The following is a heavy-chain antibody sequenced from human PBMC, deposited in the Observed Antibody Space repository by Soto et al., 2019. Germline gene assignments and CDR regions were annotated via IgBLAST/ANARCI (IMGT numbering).Heavy chain of an antibody. Sequence: PSETLSLTCTLSRASITSTSYFWAWIRKPPWKGLEWVGSISYSGKTHYNPSLKSRVTISVDRSKNQFSLQMSSVTAADTAVYYCAKNLPRTGRFDYWGQGSLVTVSS. J-gene: IGHJ4*02. CDR1: RASITSTSYF. CDR2: ISYSGKT. CDR3: AKNLPRTGRFDY. V-gene: IGHV4-39*01.